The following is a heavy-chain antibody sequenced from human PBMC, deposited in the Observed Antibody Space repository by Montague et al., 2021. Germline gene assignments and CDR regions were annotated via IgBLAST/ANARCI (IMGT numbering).Heavy chain of an antibody. D-gene: IGHD7-27*01. CDR3: ARRLGIRAPFDY. CDR1: GGSISEFY. Sequence: SETLSLTCTVTGGSISEFYWSWIRQSPEKGLEWIGYIYDSGTTNYNPSLKSRVTISADTSMYQFSPNLRSVTAADTAVYFCARRLGIRAPFDYWGQGTLVTVSS. CDR2: IYDSGTT. J-gene: IGHJ4*02. V-gene: IGHV4-59*08.